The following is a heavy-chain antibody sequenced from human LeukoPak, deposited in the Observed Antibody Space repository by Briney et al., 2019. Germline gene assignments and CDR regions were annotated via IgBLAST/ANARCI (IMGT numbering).Heavy chain of an antibody. Sequence: GGSLRLSCAASGFTFSSYSMNWVRQAPGKGLEWVSAISGSGSYISYADSMKSRFTISSSAKNSVYLQMNSLRSDDTAVYYCARDGHRRYDYYYYYMDVWGKGTTVTVSS. CDR1: GFTFSSYS. J-gene: IGHJ6*03. CDR3: ARDGHRRYDYYYYYMDV. CDR2: ISGSGSYI. D-gene: IGHD3-9*01. V-gene: IGHV3-21*04.